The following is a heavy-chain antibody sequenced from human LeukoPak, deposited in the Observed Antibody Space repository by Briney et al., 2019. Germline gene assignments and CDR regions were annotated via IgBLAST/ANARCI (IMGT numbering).Heavy chain of an antibody. V-gene: IGHV3-30*04. CDR2: ISYDGSNK. CDR3: AREATLEGAFDI. J-gene: IGHJ3*02. Sequence: GRSVRLSCAASGFTFSSYAMHWVRQAPGKGLEWVAVISYDGSNKYYADSVKGRFTISRDNSKNTLYLQMNSLRAEDTAVYYCAREATLEGAFDIWGQGTMVTVSS. CDR1: GFTFSSYA.